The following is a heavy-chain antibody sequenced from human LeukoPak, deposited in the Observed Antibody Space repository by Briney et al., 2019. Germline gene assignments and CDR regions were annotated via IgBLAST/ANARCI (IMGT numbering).Heavy chain of an antibody. CDR2: ISGYNGIT. CDR3: ARDISLGRPDDGEPFDS. Sequence: ASRMVSCTTSLYTFTKHVISCGRQAPGQGLEWMWWISGYNGITNYAQKFPGRVTMTADTSTRPAYLQLRSMSSDDTAVYYCARDISLGRPDDGEPFDSWGQGTLVTVSS. J-gene: IGHJ4*02. V-gene: IGHV1-18*01. CDR1: LYTFTKHV. D-gene: IGHD4-17*01.